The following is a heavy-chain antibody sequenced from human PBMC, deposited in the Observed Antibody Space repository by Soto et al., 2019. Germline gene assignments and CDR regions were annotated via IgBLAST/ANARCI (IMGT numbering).Heavy chain of an antibody. Sequence: PSETLSLTCDVSGDTISTGGYTWAWIRQPPGKALEWIGHTYHSGNPYYNPSLKSRVTISVDTSKNQFSLKLSSVTAADTAVYYCMLGSGWKDFDYWGQGTLVTVS. D-gene: IGHD3-22*01. CDR3: MLGSGWKDFDY. CDR1: GDTISTGGYT. V-gene: IGHV4-30-2*01. CDR2: TYHSGNP. J-gene: IGHJ4*02.